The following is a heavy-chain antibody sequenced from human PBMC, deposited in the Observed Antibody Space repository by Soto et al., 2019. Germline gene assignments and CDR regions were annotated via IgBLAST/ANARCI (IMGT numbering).Heavy chain of an antibody. CDR3: ASDRLGHSNWFDP. V-gene: IGHV4-59*01. CDR1: VGSISSYY. D-gene: IGHD3-22*01. CDR2: IYYSGST. J-gene: IGHJ5*02. Sequence: PSETVCRTCTVSVGSISSYYWSWIRQPPGKGLGWIGYIYYSGSTNYNPSLKSRVTTSVDTSKKQSSLKLSSVNAADTAVYYCASDRLGHSNWFDPCGQGTLVTISS.